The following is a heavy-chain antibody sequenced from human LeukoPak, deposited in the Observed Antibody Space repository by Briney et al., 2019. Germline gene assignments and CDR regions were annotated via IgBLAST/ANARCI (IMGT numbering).Heavy chain of an antibody. CDR3: ARGKVAAAGFDY. CDR2: INHSGST. D-gene: IGHD6-13*01. CDR1: GGSFSGYY. Sequence: SETLSLTCAVYGGSFSGYYWSWIRQPPGRGLEWIGEINHSGSTNYNPSLKSRVTISVDTSKNQFSLKLSSVTAADTAVYYCARGKVAAAGFDYWGQGTLVTVSS. V-gene: IGHV4-34*01. J-gene: IGHJ4*02.